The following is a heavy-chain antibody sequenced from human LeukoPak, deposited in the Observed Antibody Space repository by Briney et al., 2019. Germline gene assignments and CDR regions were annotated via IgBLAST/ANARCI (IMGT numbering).Heavy chain of an antibody. CDR3: ARAGFSNYLGY. V-gene: IGHV4-38-2*01. CDR1: GYSISSGYY. Sequence: SETLSLTCAVSGYSISSGYYWGWIRQPPGKGLEWIGSIYHSGSTYYNPSLKSRVTISVDTSKNQFSLKLSSVTAADTAVYYCARAGFSNYLGYWGQGTLATVSS. J-gene: IGHJ4*02. CDR2: IYHSGST. D-gene: IGHD3-10*01.